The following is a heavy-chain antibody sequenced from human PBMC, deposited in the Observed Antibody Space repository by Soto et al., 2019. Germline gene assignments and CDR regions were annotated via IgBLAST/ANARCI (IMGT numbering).Heavy chain of an antibody. Sequence: SATLSLPCAVYGGSFSGYYWSWIRQPPGKGLEWIGEINHSGSTNYNPSLKSRVTISVDTSKNQFSLKLSSVTAADTAVYYCARAYYDFWSGYWLHYYYYGMDVWGQGNTVTVSS. V-gene: IGHV4-34*01. CDR3: ARAYYDFWSGYWLHYYYYGMDV. CDR1: GGSFSGYY. D-gene: IGHD3-3*01. J-gene: IGHJ6*02. CDR2: INHSGST.